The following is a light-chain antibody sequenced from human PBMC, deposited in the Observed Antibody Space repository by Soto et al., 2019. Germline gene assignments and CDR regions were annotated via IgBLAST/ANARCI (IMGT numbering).Light chain of an antibody. CDR3: QQYGSTPT. CDR2: DAS. J-gene: IGKJ4*01. V-gene: IGKV3D-20*01. Sequence: EIVLTQSPATLSLSPGERATLSCGASQSVSTNYVAWYQKKPGLAPRLLIYDASTRATAISYRFTGSGSGTDFTLTTSRVEPEDFAVYYCQQYGSTPTFGGGTKVEIK. CDR1: QSVSTNY.